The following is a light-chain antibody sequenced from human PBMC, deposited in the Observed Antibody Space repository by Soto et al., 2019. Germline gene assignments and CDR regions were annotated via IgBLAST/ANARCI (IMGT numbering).Light chain of an antibody. Sequence: DIQITQSPSAMSASVGDRVTITCRASQGINDNLAWFQQKPGQVPKRLIYGAFSLQRGVPSRFSGSGSGTEFTLTISSMQPEDFATYYCLQHNTLPWTFGQGTKVDIK. CDR3: LQHNTLPWT. J-gene: IGKJ1*01. CDR2: GAF. CDR1: QGINDN. V-gene: IGKV1-17*03.